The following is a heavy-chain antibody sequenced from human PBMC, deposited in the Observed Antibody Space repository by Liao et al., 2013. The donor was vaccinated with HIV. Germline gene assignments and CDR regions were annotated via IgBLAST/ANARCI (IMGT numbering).Heavy chain of an antibody. J-gene: IGHJ5*02. CDR3: ARGDYCTTTDCYAGHWFDP. CDR1: GGSFNHYY. CDR2: INHSGSA. Sequence: QVHLQQWGAGLLQPSETLSLTCAVYGGSFNHYYWAWIRQPPGKGLEWIGEINHSGSANYNTSLKSRATVSVDTSMNQFSLNLRSVTAADTAVYYCARGDYCTTTDCYAGHWFDPWGQGIMVTVSS. D-gene: IGHD2-2*01. V-gene: IGHV4-34*02.